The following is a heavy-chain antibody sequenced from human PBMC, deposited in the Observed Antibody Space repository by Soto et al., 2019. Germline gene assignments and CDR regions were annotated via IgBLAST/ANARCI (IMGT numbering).Heavy chain of an antibody. V-gene: IGHV1-58*02. Sequence: QMQLVQSGPEVKKPGTSVKVSCKASGFTFTSSAMQWVRQARGQRLEWIGWIVVGSGNTNYAQKFQERVTITRDMSTSTGYMERSSLTSEDTAVYYCAAEAGYCSSTSCYNYWGQGTLVTVSS. CDR3: AAEAGYCSSTSCYNY. CDR1: GFTFTSSA. CDR2: IVVGSGNT. J-gene: IGHJ4*02. D-gene: IGHD2-2*02.